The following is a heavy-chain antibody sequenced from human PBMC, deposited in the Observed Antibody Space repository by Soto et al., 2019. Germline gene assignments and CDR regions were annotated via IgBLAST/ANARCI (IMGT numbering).Heavy chain of an antibody. CDR3: AREGTRCSSTSCYSPPPDAFDI. Sequence: PSETLSLTCTVSGGSVSSGSYYWSWIRQPPGKGLEWIGYIYYSGSTNYNPSLKSRVTISVDTSKNQFSLKLSSVTAADTAVYYCAREGTRCSSTSCYSPPPDAFDIWGQGTMVTV. J-gene: IGHJ3*02. V-gene: IGHV4-61*01. CDR1: GGSVSSGSYY. D-gene: IGHD2-2*01. CDR2: IYYSGST.